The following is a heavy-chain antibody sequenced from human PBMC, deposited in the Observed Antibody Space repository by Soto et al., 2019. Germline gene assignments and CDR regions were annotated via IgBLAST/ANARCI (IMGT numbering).Heavy chain of an antibody. CDR3: AKDRTSRSPAWFDP. D-gene: IGHD1-26*01. Sequence: QVQLVESGGGVVQPGRSLRLSCAASGFTFSTFGMHWVRQAPGKGLDWVAVISNDGSYKYYADSVKGRFTISRDNSKNTLYLQMNSLRVEDTALYYCAKDRTSRSPAWFDPWGQGTLVTVSS. V-gene: IGHV3-30*18. J-gene: IGHJ5*02. CDR2: ISNDGSYK. CDR1: GFTFSTFG.